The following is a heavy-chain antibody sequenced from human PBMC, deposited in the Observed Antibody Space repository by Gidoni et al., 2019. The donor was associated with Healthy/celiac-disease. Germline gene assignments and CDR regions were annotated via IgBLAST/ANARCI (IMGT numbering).Heavy chain of an antibody. CDR1: GFTFSGSA. CDR2: IRSKANSYAT. J-gene: IGHJ4*02. D-gene: IGHD1-26*01. CDR3: TAGATSYFEY. V-gene: IGHV3-73*01. Sequence: EVQLVASGGGLVQPGGSLKLSCAASGFTFSGSAMHWVRQASGKGLEWVGRIRSKANSYATAYAASVKGRFTISRDDSKNTAYLQMNSLKTEDTAVYYCTAGATSYFEYWGQGTLVTVSS.